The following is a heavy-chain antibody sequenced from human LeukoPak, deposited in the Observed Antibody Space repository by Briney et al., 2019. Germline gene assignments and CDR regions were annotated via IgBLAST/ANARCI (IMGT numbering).Heavy chain of an antibody. CDR1: GFTFSDYY. Sequence: GGSLRLSCAASGFTFSDYYMSWIRQPPGKGLEWVSSISSSSSYIYYADSVKGRFTISRDNAKNSLYLQMNSLRAEDTAVYYCARDSYSSGRANDAFDIWGQGTMVTVSS. J-gene: IGHJ3*02. CDR2: ISSSSSYI. D-gene: IGHD6-19*01. CDR3: ARDSYSSGRANDAFDI. V-gene: IGHV3-11*06.